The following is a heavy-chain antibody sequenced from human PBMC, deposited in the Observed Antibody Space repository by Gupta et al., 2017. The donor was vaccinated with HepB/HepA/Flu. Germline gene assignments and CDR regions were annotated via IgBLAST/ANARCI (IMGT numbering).Heavy chain of an antibody. CDR2: IIPILGIA. Sequence: QVQLVQSGAEVKKPGSSVKVSCKASGGTFSSYAISWVRQAPGPGLEWMGRIIPILGIANYAQKFQGRVTITADKSTSTAYMELSSLRSEDTAVYYCARDNRYCSSTSCYTGKGGAFDIWGQGTMVTVSS. D-gene: IGHD2-2*02. V-gene: IGHV1-69*04. CDR3: ARDNRYCSSTSCYTGKGGAFDI. CDR1: GGTFSSYA. J-gene: IGHJ3*02.